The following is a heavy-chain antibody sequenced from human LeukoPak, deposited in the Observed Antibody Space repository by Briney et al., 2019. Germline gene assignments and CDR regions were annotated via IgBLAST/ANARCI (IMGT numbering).Heavy chain of an antibody. CDR1: GYTFTGYY. V-gene: IGHV1-2*02. CDR2: INPNSGGT. CDR3: ARDLDCSSTSCSLNGAY. Sequence: GASVKVSCKASGYTFTGYYMHWVRQAPGQGLEWMGWINPNSGGTNYAQKFQGRVTMTRDTSTSTVYMELRSLRSEDTAVYYCARDLDCSSTSCSLNGAYWGQGTLVTVSS. D-gene: IGHD2-2*01. J-gene: IGHJ4*02.